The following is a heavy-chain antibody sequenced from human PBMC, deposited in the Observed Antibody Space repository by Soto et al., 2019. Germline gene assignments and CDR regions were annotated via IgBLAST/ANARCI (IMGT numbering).Heavy chain of an antibody. Sequence: PSETLSLTCTVSGGSISSGDYYWSWIRQPPGKGLEWIGYIYYSGSTYYNPSLKSRVTISVDTSKNQFSLKLSSVTAADTAVYYCARVLRSSWTLYYFDYWGQGTLVTVSS. J-gene: IGHJ4*02. V-gene: IGHV4-30-4*01. CDR3: ARVLRSSWTLYYFDY. CDR1: GGSISSGDYY. CDR2: IYYSGST. D-gene: IGHD6-13*01.